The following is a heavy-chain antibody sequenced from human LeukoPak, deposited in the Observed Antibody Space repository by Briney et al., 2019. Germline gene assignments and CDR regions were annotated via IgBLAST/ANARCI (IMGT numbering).Heavy chain of an antibody. CDR2: ISGSGSTI. D-gene: IGHD4-17*01. V-gene: IGHV3-48*04. Sequence: GGSLRLSCAASGFTFSSYGMSWVRQAPGKGLEWVSAISGSGSTIYYADSVKGRFTISRDDAKNSLYLQMNSLRAEDTAVYYCARDGDGYYFDSWGQGTLATVSS. CDR1: GFTFSSYG. J-gene: IGHJ4*02. CDR3: ARDGDGYYFDS.